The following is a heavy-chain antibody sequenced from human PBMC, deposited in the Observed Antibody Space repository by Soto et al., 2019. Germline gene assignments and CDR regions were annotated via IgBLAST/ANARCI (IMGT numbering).Heavy chain of an antibody. CDR3: ARGVIAAAGAYYYYGMDV. D-gene: IGHD6-13*01. CDR1: GGSISSSNW. CDR2: IYHSGST. J-gene: IGHJ6*02. Sequence: SETLSLTCAVSGGSISSSNWWSWVRQPPGKGLEWIGEIYHSGSTNYNPSLKSRVTISVDKSKNQFSLKLSSVTAADTAVYYCARGVIAAAGAYYYYGMDVWGQGTTVTSP. V-gene: IGHV4-4*02.